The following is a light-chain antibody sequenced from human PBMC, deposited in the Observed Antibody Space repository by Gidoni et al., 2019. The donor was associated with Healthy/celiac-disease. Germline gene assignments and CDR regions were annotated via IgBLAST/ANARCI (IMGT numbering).Light chain of an antibody. CDR1: QSVSSSY. CDR2: GAS. V-gene: IGKV3-20*01. J-gene: IGKJ1*01. CDR3: QQYGSSLPWT. Sequence: EIVLTQSPGTLSLSPGERATLSCRASQSVSSSYLAWYQQKPGQAPRLLIYGASSRATGIPDRFRGRGSGTDFTLTISILEPEDFAVYYCQQYGSSLPWTFGHXTKVEIK.